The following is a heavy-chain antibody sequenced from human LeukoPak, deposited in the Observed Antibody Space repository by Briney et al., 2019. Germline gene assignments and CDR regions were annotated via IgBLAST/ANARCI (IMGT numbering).Heavy chain of an antibody. J-gene: IGHJ4*02. CDR1: GFTFSSYA. CDR2: ISGSGGST. V-gene: IGHV3-23*01. CDR3: AKDLSHSSSWYALGFDY. D-gene: IGHD6-13*01. Sequence: QTGGSLRLSCAASGFTFSSYAMSWVRQAPGKGLEWVSAISGSGGSTYYADSVKGRFTISRDNSKNTLYLQMNSLRAEDTAVYYCAKDLSHSSSWYALGFDYWGQGTLVTVSS.